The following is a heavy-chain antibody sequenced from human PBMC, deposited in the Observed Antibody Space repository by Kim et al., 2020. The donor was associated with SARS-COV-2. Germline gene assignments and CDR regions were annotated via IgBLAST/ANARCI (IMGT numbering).Heavy chain of an antibody. CDR2: INPNSGGT. CDR1: GYTFTGYY. CDR3: ARADFWSGYYTGISWFDP. J-gene: IGHJ5*02. D-gene: IGHD3-3*01. V-gene: IGHV1-2*06. Sequence: ASVKVSCKASGYTFTGYYMHWVRQAPGQWLEWMGRINPNSGGTNYAQKFQGRVTMTRDTSISTAYMELSRLRSDDTAVYYCARADFWSGYYTGISWFDPWGQGTLVTVSS.